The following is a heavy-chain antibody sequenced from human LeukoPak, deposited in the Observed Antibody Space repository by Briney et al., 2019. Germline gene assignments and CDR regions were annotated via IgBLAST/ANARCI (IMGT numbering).Heavy chain of an antibody. D-gene: IGHD2/OR15-2a*01. CDR1: GFTFSSYD. Sequence: PGGSLRLSCAASGFTFSSYDMRWVRQAPGKGREWGAVMWSDGSNKYHADSVKGRFTISRDNSKNTLYLQMNSLRAEDTAVYYCARNSALDYWGQGTLVTVSS. J-gene: IGHJ4*02. V-gene: IGHV3-33*01. CDR3: ARNSALDY. CDR2: MWSDGSNK.